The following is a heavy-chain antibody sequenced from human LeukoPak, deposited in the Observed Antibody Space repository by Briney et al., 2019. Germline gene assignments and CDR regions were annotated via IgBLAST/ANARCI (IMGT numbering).Heavy chain of an antibody. Sequence: GGSLRLSCAASGFSFSTYTMNWVRQAPGKGLEWVSAINGRGDSTFYADSVKGQFTISRDNSKSTAYLQMNSLRADDAAVYYCAKERQTGDYFTSDFWGQGTLVTVSS. J-gene: IGHJ4*02. CDR1: GFSFSTYT. CDR3: AKERQTGDYFTSDF. CDR2: INGRGDST. V-gene: IGHV3-23*01. D-gene: IGHD4-17*01.